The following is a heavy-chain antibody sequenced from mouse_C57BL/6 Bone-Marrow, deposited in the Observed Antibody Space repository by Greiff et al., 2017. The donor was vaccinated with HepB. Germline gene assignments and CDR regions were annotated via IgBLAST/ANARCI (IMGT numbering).Heavy chain of an antibody. J-gene: IGHJ4*01. V-gene: IGHV5-6*02. CDR3: ASPIRRAMDY. D-gene: IGHD2-12*01. Sequence: EVMLVESGGDLVKPGGSLKLSCAASGFTFSSYGMSWVRQTPDKRLEWVATISSGGSYTYYPDSVKGRFTISRDNAKNTLYLQMSSLKSEDTAMYYCASPIRRAMDYWGQGTSVTVSS. CDR2: ISSGGSYT. CDR1: GFTFSSYG.